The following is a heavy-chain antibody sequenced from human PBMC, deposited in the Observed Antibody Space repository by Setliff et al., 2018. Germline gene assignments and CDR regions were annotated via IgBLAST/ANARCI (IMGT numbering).Heavy chain of an antibody. CDR3: ARRGDINGYYYHEDAFDI. Sequence: SETLSLTCAVYGGSFSGYYWNWMRQPPGKGLEWIGEINHSGSTNYNPSLKSRVTTSVDTSKTQFSLNLTSVTAADTAVYYCARRGDINGYYYHEDAFDIWGQGTMVTVSS. V-gene: IGHV4-34*01. CDR2: INHSGST. CDR1: GGSFSGYY. D-gene: IGHD3-22*01. J-gene: IGHJ3*02.